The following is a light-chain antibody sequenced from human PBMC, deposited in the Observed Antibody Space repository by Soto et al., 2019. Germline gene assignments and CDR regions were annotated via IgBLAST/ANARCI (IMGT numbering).Light chain of an antibody. Sequence: QSALTQPPSVSGSPGQSVALSCTGASSDIGSYDRVSWYHQPPGTAPKLIIYDVSNRPSGVPDRFSGAKSGNTASLTISGLQAEDEADYYCSSFTTSDTYVFGTGTKLTVL. CDR2: DVS. CDR3: SSFTTSDTYV. CDR1: SSDIGSYDR. J-gene: IGLJ1*01. V-gene: IGLV2-18*02.